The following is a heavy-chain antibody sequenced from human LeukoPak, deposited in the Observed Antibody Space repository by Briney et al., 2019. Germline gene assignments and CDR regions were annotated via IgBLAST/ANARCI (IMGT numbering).Heavy chain of an antibody. CDR1: GYTFTGYY. V-gene: IGHV1-2*02. CDR2: IDPNSGGT. J-gene: IGHJ3*02. Sequence: SVKVSCKASGYTFTGYYMHWVRQAPGQGLEWMGWIDPNSGGTYYAQKFQGRVTMTRDTSISAAYMELSSLRSDDTAIYYCARDPAADAFDIWGQGTMVTVSS. CDR3: ARDPAADAFDI.